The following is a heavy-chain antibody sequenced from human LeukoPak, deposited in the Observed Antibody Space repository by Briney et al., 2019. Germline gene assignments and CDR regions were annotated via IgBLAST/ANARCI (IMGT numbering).Heavy chain of an antibody. V-gene: IGHV1-46*01. D-gene: IGHD3-10*01. J-gene: IGHJ4*02. Sequence: GASVTVSCKATGYTLSNYYVHWVRHAPGQGLEWMGIINPSAGFTTYAQNFQGRVTMPSDTSTNTAYMDLTNLRSEDTAAYYCARGSPTSPFTKLFYGSGTYFFDSWGQGTLVTVSP. CDR1: GYTLSNYY. CDR3: ARGSPTSPFTKLFYGSGTYFFDS. CDR2: INPSAGFT.